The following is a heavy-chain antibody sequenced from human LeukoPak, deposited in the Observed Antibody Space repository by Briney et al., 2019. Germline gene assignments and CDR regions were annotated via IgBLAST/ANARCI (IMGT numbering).Heavy chain of an antibody. D-gene: IGHD4-23*01. Sequence: GGSLRLSCTASGFTFSSYGMSWVRQAPGKGLEWVSAISGRDDNTYYPDSVKGRFTISRDNSKNTLFVQMNSLRAEDTAVYYCAKRSGYGGNSNHFDYWGQGTPVTVSS. CDR2: ISGRDDNT. CDR1: GFTFSSYG. V-gene: IGHV3-23*01. CDR3: AKRSGYGGNSNHFDY. J-gene: IGHJ4*02.